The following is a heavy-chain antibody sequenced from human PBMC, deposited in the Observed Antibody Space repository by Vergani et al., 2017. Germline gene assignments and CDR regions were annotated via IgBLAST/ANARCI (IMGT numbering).Heavy chain of an antibody. CDR2: IYTSEST. V-gene: IGHV4-4*07. J-gene: IGHJ4*02. CDR3: ARAYSSSVGFLAY. D-gene: IGHD6-6*01. CDR1: GGSISTYY. Sequence: QVQLQESGPGLVKPSETLSLTCIVSGGSISTYYWSWIRQPAGKGLEWIGRIYTSESTNYNPPLKSRVTMSVDTSKNQFSLKLSSVTAADTAVYYCARAYSSSVGFLAYCGQGTLVTDSS.